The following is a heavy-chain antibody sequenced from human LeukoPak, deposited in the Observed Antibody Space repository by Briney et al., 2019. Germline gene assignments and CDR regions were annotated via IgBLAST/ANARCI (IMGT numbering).Heavy chain of an antibody. Sequence: GGSLRLSCAASGFTFSSHWMDWVRQAPGKGLEWVANIKQDGSESYYLDSVKSRFTISRDNAKSSLYLQMNSLRAEDTAVYYCANARVGWGQGTLVTVSS. CDR2: IKQDGSES. CDR3: ANARVG. J-gene: IGHJ4*02. CDR1: GFTFSSHW. V-gene: IGHV3-7*01.